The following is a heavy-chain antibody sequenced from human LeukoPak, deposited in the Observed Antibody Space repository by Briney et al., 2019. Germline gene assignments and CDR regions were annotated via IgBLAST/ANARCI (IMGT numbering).Heavy chain of an antibody. CDR1: GFTFGDYS. J-gene: IGHJ4*02. CDR3: TRDRIMTDF. CDR2: IRNKASGGTT. V-gene: IGHV3-49*03. Sequence: GRSLRLSCTASGFTFGDYSMTWFRQAPGKGLEWVSFIRNKASGGTTEHAASVRGRFTTSRDDSKSIAYLQMSSLKTEDTALYYCTRDRIMTDFWGQGTLVTVSS. D-gene: IGHD2-15*01.